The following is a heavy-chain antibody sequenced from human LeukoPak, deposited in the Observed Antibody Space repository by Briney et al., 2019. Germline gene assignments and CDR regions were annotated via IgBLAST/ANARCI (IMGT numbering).Heavy chain of an antibody. CDR1: GYTFTSYY. J-gene: IGHJ3*02. V-gene: IGHV1-46*01. CDR3: VRDLLYYYGSAPRDDTFDI. Sequence: ASVKVSCKASGYTFTSYYMHWVRQAPGQGLEWMGIINPSGGSTNYAQKFQGRVTITADKSTSTAYMELSSLRSEDTAVYFCVRDLLYYYGSAPRDDTFDIWGQGTMVTVSS. D-gene: IGHD3-10*01. CDR2: INPSGGST.